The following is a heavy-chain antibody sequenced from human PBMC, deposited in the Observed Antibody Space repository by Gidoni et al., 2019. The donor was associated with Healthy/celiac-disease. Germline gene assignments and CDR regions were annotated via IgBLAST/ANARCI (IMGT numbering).Heavy chain of an antibody. D-gene: IGHD4-17*01. CDR1: GFTFSSYS. J-gene: IGHJ4*02. CDR2: ISSSSSYI. CDR3: ARDTSYDYGDYAEAIFDY. V-gene: IGHV3-21*01. Sequence: EVQLVESGGGLVKPGGSLRLACAASGFTFSSYSMNWVGQAQGKGLEWVSSISSSSSYIYYADSVKGRFTISRDNAKNSLYLQMNSLRAEDTAVYYCARDTSYDYGDYAEAIFDYWGQGTLVTVSS.